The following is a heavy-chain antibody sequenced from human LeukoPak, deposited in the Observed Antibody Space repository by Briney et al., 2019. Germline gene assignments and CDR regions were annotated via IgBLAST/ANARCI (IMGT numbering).Heavy chain of an antibody. CDR3: ARDPYSGNYGNDYYYYMDV. D-gene: IGHD1-26*01. CDR1: GFTFSSYW. CDR2: IKLDGSEE. J-gene: IGHJ6*03. V-gene: IGHV3-7*01. Sequence: GGSLRLSCAASGFTFSSYWMNWVRQAPGKGLEWVANIKLDGSEEYYVDSVKGRFTISRDNAKNSLYLQMDSLGPDDTAVYYCARDPYSGNYGNDYYYYMDVWGKGTTVTISS.